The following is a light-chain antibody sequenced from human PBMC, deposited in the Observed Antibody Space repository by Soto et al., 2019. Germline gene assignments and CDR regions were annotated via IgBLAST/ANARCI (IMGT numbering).Light chain of an antibody. V-gene: IGKV1-5*01. Sequence: DIQMTQSPSTLSASVGERVTITCRASQSISSWLAWYQQKPGKAPKLLIYDASSLESGVPSRFSGSGSGTEFTLTISSLQPDDFATYYCQQYNSYQWAFGQGTKVDIK. CDR1: QSISSW. J-gene: IGKJ1*01. CDR2: DAS. CDR3: QQYNSYQWA.